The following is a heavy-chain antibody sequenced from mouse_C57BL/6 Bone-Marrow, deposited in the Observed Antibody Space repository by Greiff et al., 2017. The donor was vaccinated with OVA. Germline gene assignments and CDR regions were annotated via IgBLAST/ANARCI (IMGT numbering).Heavy chain of an antibody. CDR2: INPNNGGT. V-gene: IGHV1-22*01. Sequence: EVQLQQSGPELVKPGASVKMSCKASGYTFTDYNMHWVKQSHGKSLEWIGYINPNNGGTSYNQKFKGKATLTVNKSSSTAYMELRSLTSEDSAVYYCASYENWDGYAYFDYWGQGTTLTVSS. D-gene: IGHD2-2*01. J-gene: IGHJ2*01. CDR3: ASYENWDGYAYFDY. CDR1: GYTFTDYN.